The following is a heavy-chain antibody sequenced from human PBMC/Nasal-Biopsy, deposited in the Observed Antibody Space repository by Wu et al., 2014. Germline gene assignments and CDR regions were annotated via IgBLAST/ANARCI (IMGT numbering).Heavy chain of an antibody. CDR2: ISGNSGIT. J-gene: IGHJ3*01. V-gene: IGHV3-23*01. Sequence: CAASGFNFKIYGMNWVRQAPGKGLEWVSYISGNSGITKYADSAKGRFIVSRDNSKNTLYMQLNSLRVEDTAVYYCYAIADVGNNFDVWGQGTLVTVSP. D-gene: IGHD1/OR15-1a*01. CDR3: YAIADVGNNFDV. CDR1: GFNFKIYG.